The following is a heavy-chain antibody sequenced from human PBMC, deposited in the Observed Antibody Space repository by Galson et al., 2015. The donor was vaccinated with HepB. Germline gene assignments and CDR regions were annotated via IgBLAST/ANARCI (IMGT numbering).Heavy chain of an antibody. CDR1: GYTFTGYY. CDR3: ARDSGWYDSSGYPQTD. Sequence: SVKVSCKASGYTFTGYYMHWVRQAPGQGLEWMGWINPNSGGTNYAQKLQGRVTMTTDTSTSTAYMELRSLRSDDTAVYYCARDSGWYDSSGYPQTDWGQGTLVTVSS. J-gene: IGHJ4*02. CDR2: INPNSGGT. D-gene: IGHD3-22*01. V-gene: IGHV1-2*02.